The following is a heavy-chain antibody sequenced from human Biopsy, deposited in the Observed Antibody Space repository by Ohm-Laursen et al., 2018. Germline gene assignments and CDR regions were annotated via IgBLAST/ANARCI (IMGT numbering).Heavy chain of an antibody. Sequence: GSLRLSCTASGFTFSNYWMTWVRQAPGKGLEWVANIKEDGSVIHYLDSVKGRFTISRDNANKLLFLQMSSLRAEDTALYYCARGRHGYNFSEIQHWGQGILVSVSS. CDR1: GFTFSNYW. V-gene: IGHV3-7*01. J-gene: IGHJ4*02. CDR2: IKEDGSVI. D-gene: IGHD5-24*01. CDR3: ARGRHGYNFSEIQH.